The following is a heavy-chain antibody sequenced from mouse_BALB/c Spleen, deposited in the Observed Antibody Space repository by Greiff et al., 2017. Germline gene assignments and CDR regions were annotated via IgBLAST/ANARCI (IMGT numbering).Heavy chain of an antibody. J-gene: IGHJ3*01. CDR2: ISSGGST. Sequence: EVKLVESGGGLVKPGGSLKLSCAASGFTFSSYAMSWVRQTPEKRLEWVASISSGGSTYYPDSVKGRFTISRDNARNILYLQMSSLRSEDTAMYYCARDPIYYDYDEGSTLAYWGQGTLVTVSA. CDR1: GFTFSSYA. V-gene: IGHV5-6-5*01. CDR3: ARDPIYYDYDEGSTLAY. D-gene: IGHD2-4*01.